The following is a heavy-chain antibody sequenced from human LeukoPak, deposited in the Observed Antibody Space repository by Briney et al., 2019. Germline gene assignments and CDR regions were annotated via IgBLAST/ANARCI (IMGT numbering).Heavy chain of an antibody. CDR2: ISYSGGST. CDR1: GFTFRNYN. V-gene: IGHV3-23*01. J-gene: IGHJ4*02. D-gene: IGHD6-13*01. CDR3: ARDRSAAETVGY. Sequence: GGSLRLSCAASGFTFRNYNMNWVRQAPSKELEWVSAISYSGGSTYYADSVKGRFTISRDNSKNTLYLQMNSLRAEDTAVYYCARDRSAAETVGYWGQGTLVTVSS.